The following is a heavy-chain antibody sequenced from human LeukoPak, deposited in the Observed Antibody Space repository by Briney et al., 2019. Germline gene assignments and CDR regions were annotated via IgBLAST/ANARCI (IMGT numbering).Heavy chain of an antibody. J-gene: IGHJ3*02. V-gene: IGHV4-59*08. D-gene: IGHD2-21*01. Sequence: SETLSLTCTVSGGSISSYYWSWIRQPPGKGLEWIGYIYYSGSTNYNPSPKSRVTISVDTSNNQFSLKLSSVTAADTAVYYCARQNIVVVPGGGAFDIWGQGTMVTVSS. CDR1: GGSISSYY. CDR2: IYYSGST. CDR3: ARQNIVVVPGGGAFDI.